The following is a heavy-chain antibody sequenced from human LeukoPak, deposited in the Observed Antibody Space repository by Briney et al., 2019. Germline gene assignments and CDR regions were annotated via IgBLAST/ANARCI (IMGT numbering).Heavy chain of an antibody. CDR3: ARGEDYERGFDP. CDR1: GGSITSYY. V-gene: IGHV4-59*01. J-gene: IGHJ5*02. CDR2: IYYSGST. D-gene: IGHD4-17*01. Sequence: PSETLSHTRTVSGGSITSYYWIWIRQPPGKGLEWIGYIYYSGSTNYNPSLKSRVTISVDTSKNQFSLKLSSVTAADTAVYYCARGEDYERGFDPQGRGTMLAVSP.